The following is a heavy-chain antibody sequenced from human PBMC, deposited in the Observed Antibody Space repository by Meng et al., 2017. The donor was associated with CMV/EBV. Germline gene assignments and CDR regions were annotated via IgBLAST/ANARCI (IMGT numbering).Heavy chain of an antibody. D-gene: IGHD2-8*01. J-gene: IGHJ5*02. CDR2: IYYSGST. CDR3: ARAIVLMVYAENWFDP. CDR1: GGSISSSSYY. Sequence: QQLNGSGPGLVKPSEPLSLTCTVSGGSISSSSYYWGWIRQPPGKGLEWIGSIYYSGSTYYNPSLKSRVTISVDTSKNQFSLKLSSVTAADTAVYYCARAIVLMVYAENWFDPWGQGTLVTVSS. V-gene: IGHV4-39*07.